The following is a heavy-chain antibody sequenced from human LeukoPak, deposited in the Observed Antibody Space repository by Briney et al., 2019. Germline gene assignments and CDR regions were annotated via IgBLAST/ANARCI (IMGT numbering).Heavy chain of an antibody. J-gene: IGHJ5*02. CDR1: GFTFSSYA. CDR3: AKDMVGEPNRGVDWFDP. Sequence: PGGSLRLSCAASGFTFSSYAMSWVRQAPGKGLEWVSAISGGGGSTYYADSVKGRFTISRDNSKNTPYLQMNSLRAEDTAVYYCAKDMVGEPNRGVDWFDPWGQGTLVTVSS. D-gene: IGHD3-10*02. CDR2: ISGGGGST. V-gene: IGHV3-23*01.